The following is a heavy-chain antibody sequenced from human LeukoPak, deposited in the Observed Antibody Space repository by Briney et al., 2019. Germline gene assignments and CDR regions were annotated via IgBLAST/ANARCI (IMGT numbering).Heavy chain of an antibody. Sequence: PGGSLRLSCAASGFPFSDYYMSWIRQAPGKGPEWVSNISHSASAIYYADSVKGRFTISRDNAKNSLYLQMNSLRAEDTAVYYWANATPDWLRDRDDAFDIWGQGTMVTASS. CDR2: ISHSASAI. J-gene: IGHJ3*02. D-gene: IGHD5-12*01. V-gene: IGHV3-11*04. CDR1: GFPFSDYY. CDR3: ANATPDWLRDRDDAFDI.